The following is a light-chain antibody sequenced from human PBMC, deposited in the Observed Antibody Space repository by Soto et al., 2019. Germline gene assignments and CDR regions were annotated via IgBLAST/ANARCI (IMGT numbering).Light chain of an antibody. J-gene: IGKJ5*01. CDR1: QGISNY. CDR2: AAS. CDR3: QNYDSAPIT. V-gene: IGKV1-27*01. Sequence: DIQMTQSPSSLSASVGNRVSITCRASQGISNYLAWYQQKPGKVPKVLIYAASTLQPGVPSRFSGSGSGTDFNLTINSLQPDDIATYYCQNYDSAPITFGQGTRLEIK.